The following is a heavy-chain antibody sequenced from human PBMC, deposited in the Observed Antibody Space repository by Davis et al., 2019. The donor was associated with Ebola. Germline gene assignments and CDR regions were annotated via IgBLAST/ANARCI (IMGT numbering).Heavy chain of an antibody. CDR1: GFTFSSYS. Sequence: GSLRLSCAASGFTFSSYSMLWVRQPPGKGLEWIGSIYYSGSTYYNPSLKSRVTISVDTSKNQFSLKLSSVTAADTALYYCARHLRDGDYYYGMDVWGQGTTVTVSS. J-gene: IGHJ6*02. V-gene: IGHV4-38-2*01. D-gene: IGHD4-17*01. CDR3: ARHLRDGDYYYGMDV. CDR2: IYYSGST.